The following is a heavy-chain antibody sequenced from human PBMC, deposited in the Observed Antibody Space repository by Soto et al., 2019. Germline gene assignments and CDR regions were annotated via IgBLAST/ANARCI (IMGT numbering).Heavy chain of an antibody. D-gene: IGHD2-2*01. Sequence: QVQLQGSGPGLVKPSGTLSLTCTVSGGSISTNTWWNWVRQSPEKGLEWIGEAHPTGDTNYHPSLKSRVSISLDRSNNPFSLRLTSVTAADTAVYFCARVRAGCSTSSCYLEDWGQGTLVTVSS. CDR2: AHPTGDT. J-gene: IGHJ4*02. CDR1: GGSISTNTW. CDR3: ARVRAGCSTSSCYLED. V-gene: IGHV4-4*02.